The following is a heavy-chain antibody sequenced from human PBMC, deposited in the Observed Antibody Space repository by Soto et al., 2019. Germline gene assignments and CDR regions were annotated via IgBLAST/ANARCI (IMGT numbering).Heavy chain of an antibody. CDR2: ISSTGSII. V-gene: IGHV3-11*01. D-gene: IGHD3-3*01. Sequence: QVQLVESGGGLVKPGGSLRLSCAASGFTFSDYYMNWIRQAPGKGLEWVSHISSTGSIIYYADSVKGRFTISRDNARNSLYLQMNSLRAEDMAVYYCARDPFWSGFHGMDVWGQGTTVTVSS. CDR1: GFTFSDYY. J-gene: IGHJ6*02. CDR3: ARDPFWSGFHGMDV.